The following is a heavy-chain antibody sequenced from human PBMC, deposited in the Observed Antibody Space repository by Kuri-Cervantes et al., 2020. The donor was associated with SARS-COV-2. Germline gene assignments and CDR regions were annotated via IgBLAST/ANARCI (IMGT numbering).Heavy chain of an antibody. Sequence: SVKVSCKASGGTFSSHAISWVRQAPGQGLEWMGGIIPIFGTTNYAQKFQGRVTMTRDTSISTAYMELSRLRSDDTAVYYCARSCLEWLNYYYYYYMDVWGKGTTVTVSS. CDR1: GGTFSSHA. V-gene: IGHV1-69*05. D-gene: IGHD3-3*01. J-gene: IGHJ6*03. CDR3: ARSCLEWLNYYYYYYMDV. CDR2: IIPIFGTT.